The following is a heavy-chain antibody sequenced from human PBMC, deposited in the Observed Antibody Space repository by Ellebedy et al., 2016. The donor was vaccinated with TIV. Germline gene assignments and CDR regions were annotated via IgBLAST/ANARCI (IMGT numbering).Heavy chain of an antibody. V-gene: IGHV3-23*01. D-gene: IGHD2-21*02. CDR3: AKAPTAIFAHFYYYYYYMDV. CDR2: ISGSGGST. Sequence: GGSLRLXCAASGSTFSSYAMSWVRQAPGRRLEWVSAISGSGGSTHYVDSVRGRFTISRDNSKNTLYLQMTSLRAEDTAVYYCAKAPTAIFAHFYYYYYYMDVWGKGTTVTVSS. CDR1: GSTFSSYA. J-gene: IGHJ6*03.